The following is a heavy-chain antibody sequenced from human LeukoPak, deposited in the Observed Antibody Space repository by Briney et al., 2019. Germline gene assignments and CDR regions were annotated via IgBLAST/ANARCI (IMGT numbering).Heavy chain of an antibody. CDR3: ARDRVPSGVRGVIIPSNWFDP. V-gene: IGHV3-30*03. D-gene: IGHD3-10*01. CDR1: GFTFSSYG. Sequence: GGSLRLSCAASGFTFSSYGMHWVRQAPGKGLEWVAVISYDGSNKYYADSVKGRFTISRDNSKNTLYLQMNSLRAEDTAVYYCARDRVPSGVRGVIIPSNWFDPWGQGTLVTVSS. CDR2: ISYDGSNK. J-gene: IGHJ5*02.